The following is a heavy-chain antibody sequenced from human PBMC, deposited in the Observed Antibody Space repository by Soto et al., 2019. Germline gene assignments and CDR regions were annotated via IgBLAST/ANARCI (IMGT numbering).Heavy chain of an antibody. CDR3: ARGSTYYYDSSGYYYYYGMDV. CDR1: GYTFTSYD. V-gene: IGHV1-8*01. Sequence: QVQLVQSGAEVKKPGASVKVSCKASGYTFTSYDINWVRQATGQGLEWMGWMNPNSGSTGYAQKFQSRVTMTRNTSISTAYMELSSLRSEDTAVYYCARGSTYYYDSSGYYYYYGMDVWGQGTTVTVSS. J-gene: IGHJ6*02. CDR2: MNPNSGST. D-gene: IGHD3-22*01.